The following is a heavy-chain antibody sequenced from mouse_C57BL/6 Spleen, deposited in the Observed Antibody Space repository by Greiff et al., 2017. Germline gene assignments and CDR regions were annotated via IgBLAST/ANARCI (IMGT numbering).Heavy chain of an antibody. V-gene: IGHV5-2*01. Sequence: EVKLVESGGGLVQPGESLKLSCESNEYEFPSHDMSWVRKTPEKRLELVAAINSDGGSTYYPDTMERRFTISRDNTKKTLYLQMSSLRSEDTAVYYCARQGVRGYFDVWGTGTTVTVSS. J-gene: IGHJ1*03. CDR3: ARQGVRGYFDV. D-gene: IGHD2-1*01. CDR2: INSDGGST. CDR1: EYEFPSHD.